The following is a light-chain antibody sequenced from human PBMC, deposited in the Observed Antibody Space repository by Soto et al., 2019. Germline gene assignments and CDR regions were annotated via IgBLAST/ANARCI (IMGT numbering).Light chain of an antibody. CDR2: HAS. V-gene: IGKV1-5*01. CDR3: QHYNTY. CDR1: QSISTW. J-gene: IGKJ4*01. Sequence: IQMTQSPSSLSASVGDRVTITCRASQSISTWLAWYQQRPGKVPKLLIYHASSLESGVPSRFSGSGSGTEFTLTISSLQSDDFATYYCQHYNTYFGGGTKVDIK.